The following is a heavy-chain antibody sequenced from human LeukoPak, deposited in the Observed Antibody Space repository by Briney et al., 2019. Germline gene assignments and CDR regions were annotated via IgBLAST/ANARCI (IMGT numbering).Heavy chain of an antibody. J-gene: IGHJ4*02. CDR1: GFTFSSYG. CDR3: AKYSGALTIFGVVKIGYYFDY. CDR2: IRYDGSNK. D-gene: IGHD3-3*01. Sequence: GGSLRLSCAASGFTFSSYGMHWVRQAPGKGLEWVAFIRYDGSNKYYADSVKGRFTISRDNSKNTLYLQMNSLRAEDTAVYYCAKYSGALTIFGVVKIGYYFDYWGQGTLVTVSS. V-gene: IGHV3-30*02.